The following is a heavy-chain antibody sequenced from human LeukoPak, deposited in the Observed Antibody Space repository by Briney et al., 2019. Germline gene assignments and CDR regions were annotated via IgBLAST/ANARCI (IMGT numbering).Heavy chain of an antibody. D-gene: IGHD3-3*01. CDR1: GFTFSSYA. J-gene: IGHJ4*02. V-gene: IGHV3-23*01. CDR2: ISGSGDNT. Sequence: GGSLRLSCAASGFTFSSYAMSWVRQAPGKGLEWVSGISGSGDNTYYADSVEGRFTISRDNSKNTLYVQVNSLGTEDTAAYYCAKVGHDFWSGYYFDYWGQGTLVTVSS. CDR3: AKVGHDFWSGYYFDY.